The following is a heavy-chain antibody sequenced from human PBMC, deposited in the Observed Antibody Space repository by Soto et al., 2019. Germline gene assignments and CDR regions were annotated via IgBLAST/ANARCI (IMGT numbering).Heavy chain of an antibody. Sequence: SQTVSLTSAFSGYSVSSNIAAWNCIRQSPSRGLEWLGRTYYRSKWYNDYAVSVKSRITINPDTSKNQFSLQLNSVTPEDTAVYYCARAYYYYGMDVWGQGTTVTVSS. V-gene: IGHV6-1*01. J-gene: IGHJ6*01. CDR3: ARAYYYYGMDV. CDR2: TYYRSKWYN. CDR1: GYSVSSNIAA.